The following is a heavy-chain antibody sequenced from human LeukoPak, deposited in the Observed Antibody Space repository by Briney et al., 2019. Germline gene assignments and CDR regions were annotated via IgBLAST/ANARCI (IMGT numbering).Heavy chain of an antibody. CDR1: GGSISSGGYS. CDR2: IYHSGST. J-gene: IGHJ4*02. Sequence: SETLSLTCAVSGGSISSGGYSWSWIRQPPGKGLEWIGYIYHSGSTYYNPSLKSRVTISVDRSKNQFSLKLSSATAADTAVYYCACGRDFDYWGQGTLVTVSS. V-gene: IGHV4-30-2*01. CDR3: ACGRDFDY. D-gene: IGHD6-25*01.